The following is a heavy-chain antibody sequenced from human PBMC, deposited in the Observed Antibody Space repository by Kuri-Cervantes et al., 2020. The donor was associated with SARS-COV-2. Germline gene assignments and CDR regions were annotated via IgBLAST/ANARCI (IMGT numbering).Heavy chain of an antibody. CDR1: GGSISSYY. Sequence: GSLRLSCTVSGGSISSYYWSWIRQPPGKGLEWIGYIYYSGSTNHNPSLKSRVTISVDTSKNQFSLKLSSVTAADTAVYYCARSNKRWLQLRVFDYWGQGTLVTVSS. D-gene: IGHD5-24*01. J-gene: IGHJ4*02. CDR2: IYYSGST. CDR3: ARSNKRWLQLRVFDY. V-gene: IGHV4-59*12.